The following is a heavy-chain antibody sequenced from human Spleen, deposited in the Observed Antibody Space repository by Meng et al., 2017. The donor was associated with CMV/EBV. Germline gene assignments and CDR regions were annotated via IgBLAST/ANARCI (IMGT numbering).Heavy chain of an antibody. J-gene: IGHJ4*02. Sequence: GESLKISCAASGFSFSDYWMNWVRQAPGKGLEWVSYISSSDSSMYYADSVKGRFTISRDNAKNSLDLQMNRLRDEDTAVYYCVRGTRLFLDFWGQGMLVTVSS. V-gene: IGHV3-48*02. CDR2: ISSSDSSM. CDR1: GFSFSDYW. D-gene: IGHD2-21*02. CDR3: VRGTRLFLDF.